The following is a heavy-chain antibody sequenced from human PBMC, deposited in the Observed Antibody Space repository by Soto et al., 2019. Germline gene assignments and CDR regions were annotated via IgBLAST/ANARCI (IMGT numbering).Heavy chain of an antibody. CDR1: GFTFSSYG. Sequence: GGSLRLSCAASGFTFSSYGMHWVRQAPGKGLEWVAVISYDGSNKYYADSVKGRFTISRDNSKNTLYLQMNSLRAEDTAVYYCASDCSSTSCMGPVFDYWGQGTLVTVSS. D-gene: IGHD2-2*01. J-gene: IGHJ4*02. CDR3: ASDCSSTSCMGPVFDY. V-gene: IGHV3-30*03. CDR2: ISYDGSNK.